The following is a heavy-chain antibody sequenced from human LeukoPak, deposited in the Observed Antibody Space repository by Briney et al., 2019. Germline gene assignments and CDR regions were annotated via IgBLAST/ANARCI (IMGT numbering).Heavy chain of an antibody. CDR2: IRSKASSYAT. CDR3: TPGIAVAF. D-gene: IGHD6-19*01. CDR1: GFTFSGSA. V-gene: IGHV3-73*01. J-gene: IGHJ4*02. Sequence: GGSLRLSCAASGFTFSGSAMHWVRQASGKGLEWVGRIRSKASSYATAYAASVKGRFTISRDDSKNTAYLQMNSLKTEDTAVYYCTPGIAVAFWGQGTLVTVSS.